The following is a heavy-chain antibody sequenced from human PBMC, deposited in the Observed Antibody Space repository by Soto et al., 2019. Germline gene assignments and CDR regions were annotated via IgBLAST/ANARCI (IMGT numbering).Heavy chain of an antibody. V-gene: IGHV4-34*01. CDR1: GGSFSGYY. CDR3: ARGSSVTGTTAIDY. J-gene: IGHJ4*02. CDR2: INHSGST. Sequence: SETLSLTCAVYGGSFSGYYWSWIRQPPGKGLEWIGEINHSGSTNYNPSLKSRVTISVDTSKNQFSLKLSSVTAADTAVYYCARGSSVTGTTAIDYWGQGTLVTVSS. D-gene: IGHD1-7*01.